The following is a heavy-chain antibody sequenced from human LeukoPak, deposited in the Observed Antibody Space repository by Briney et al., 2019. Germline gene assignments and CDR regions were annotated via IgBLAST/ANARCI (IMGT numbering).Heavy chain of an antibody. Sequence: ASVKVSCKASGYTFTSYAISWVRQAPGQGLEWMGGIIPIFGTANYAQKFQGRVTITADESTSTAYMELSSLRSEDTAVYYCAREGVTFGGVIAPPYYFDYWGQGTLVAVSS. CDR3: AREGVTFGGVIAPPYYFDY. V-gene: IGHV1-69*13. CDR2: IIPIFGTA. D-gene: IGHD3-16*02. CDR1: GYTFTSYA. J-gene: IGHJ4*02.